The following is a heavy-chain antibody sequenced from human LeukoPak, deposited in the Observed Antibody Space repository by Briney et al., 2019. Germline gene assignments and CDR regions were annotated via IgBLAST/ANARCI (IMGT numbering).Heavy chain of an antibody. CDR1: GYSISSGYY. CDR2: IYHSGST. CDR3: ARRIVAAAGNFDY. J-gene: IGHJ4*02. D-gene: IGHD6-13*01. Sequence: SETLSLTCTVSGYSISSGYYWGWIRQPPGKGLEWIGSIYHSGSTYYNPSLKSRVTISVDTSKNQFSLKLSSVTAADTAVYYCARRIVAAAGNFDYWGQGTLVTVSS. V-gene: IGHV4-38-2*02.